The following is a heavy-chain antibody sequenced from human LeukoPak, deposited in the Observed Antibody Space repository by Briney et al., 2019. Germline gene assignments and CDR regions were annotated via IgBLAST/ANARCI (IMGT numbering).Heavy chain of an antibody. CDR1: GYTFTGYY. CDR3: ARGPLLWFGEFRRFDP. D-gene: IGHD3-10*01. Sequence: ASVKVSCKPSGYTFTGYYMHWVRQAPGQGLEWMGWINPNSGGTNYAQKFQGRVTMTRDTSISTAYMELSRLRSDDTAVYYCARGPLLWFGEFRRFDPWGQGTLVTVSS. V-gene: IGHV1-2*02. CDR2: INPNSGGT. J-gene: IGHJ5*02.